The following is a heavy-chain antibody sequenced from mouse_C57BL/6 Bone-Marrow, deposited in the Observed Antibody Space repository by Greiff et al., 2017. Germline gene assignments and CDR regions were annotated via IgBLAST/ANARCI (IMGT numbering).Heavy chain of an antibody. J-gene: IGHJ2*01. CDR2: SYPRSGNT. Sequence: VQLQQSGAELARPGASVKLSCKASGYTFTSYGISWVKQRTGQGLEWIGESYPRSGNTYYNEKFKGKATLTADKSSSTAYMELRSLTSEDTAIYYCARAYDGYYPFDYWGQGTTLTVSS. V-gene: IGHV1-81*01. CDR3: ARAYDGYYPFDY. CDR1: GYTFTSYG. D-gene: IGHD2-3*01.